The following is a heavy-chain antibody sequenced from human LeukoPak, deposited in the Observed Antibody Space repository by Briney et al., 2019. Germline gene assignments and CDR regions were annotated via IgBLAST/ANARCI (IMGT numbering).Heavy chain of an antibody. CDR2: MNPNSGNT. J-gene: IGHJ4*02. CDR3: ARVMGTRYCSGGSCYSSGN. CDR1: GYTFTSYD. V-gene: IGHV1-8*01. Sequence: ASVKVSCKASGYTFTSYDINWVRQATGQGLEWMGWMNPNSGNTGYAQKFQGRVTMTRNTSISTAYMELSSLRSEDTAVYYCARVMGTRYCSGGSCYSSGNWGQGTLVTVSS. D-gene: IGHD2-15*01.